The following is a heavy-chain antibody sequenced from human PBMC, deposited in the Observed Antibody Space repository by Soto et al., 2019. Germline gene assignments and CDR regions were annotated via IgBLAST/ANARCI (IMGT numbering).Heavy chain of an antibody. D-gene: IGHD6-13*01. CDR1: GGSISSYY. CDR2: IYTSGST. V-gene: IGHV4-4*07. J-gene: IGHJ3*02. CDR3: ARDGSSSSWSRGAFDI. Sequence: QVQLQESGPGLVKPSETLSLTCTVSGGSISSYYWSWIRQPAGKGLEWIGRIYTSGSTNYNPSLKSRVTMSVDTSKNQFSLKLSSVTAADTAVYYCARDGSSSSWSRGAFDIWGQGTVVTVSS.